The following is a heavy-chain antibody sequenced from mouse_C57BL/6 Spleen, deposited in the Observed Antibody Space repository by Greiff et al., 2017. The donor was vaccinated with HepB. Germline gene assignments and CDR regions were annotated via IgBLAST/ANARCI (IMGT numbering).Heavy chain of an antibody. CDR2: IRNKANNHAT. CDR1: GFTFSDAW. J-gene: IGHJ4*01. CDR3: TVYDGYYEEAMDY. D-gene: IGHD2-3*01. V-gene: IGHV6-6*01. Sequence: EVKLVESGGGLVQPGGSMKLSCAASGFTFSDAWMDWVRQSPEKGLEWVAEIRNKANNHATYYAESVKGRFTISRDDSKSSVYLQMNSLRAEDTGIYYCTVYDGYYEEAMDYWGQGTSVTVSS.